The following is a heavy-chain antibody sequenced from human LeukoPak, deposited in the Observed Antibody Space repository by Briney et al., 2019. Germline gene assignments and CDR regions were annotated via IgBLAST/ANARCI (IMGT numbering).Heavy chain of an antibody. D-gene: IGHD6-13*01. CDR1: GFTFRNYV. CDR2: ITFNSRFI. CDR3: AKGSSSWTSDAFDI. Sequence: PGGSLRLSCAASGFTFRNYVMNWVRQAPGKGLEWVSSITFNSRFIYYADSVKGRFTVSRDNAKNSLYLQMNSLRAEDTALYYCAKGSSSWTSDAFDIWGQGTMVTVSS. J-gene: IGHJ3*02. V-gene: IGHV3-21*04.